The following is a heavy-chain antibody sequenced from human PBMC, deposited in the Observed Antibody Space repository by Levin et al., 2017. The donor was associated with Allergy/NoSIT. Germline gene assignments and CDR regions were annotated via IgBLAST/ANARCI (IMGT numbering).Heavy chain of an antibody. CDR2: ISGGGGTT. Sequence: RPGGSLRLSCAASGFTFSSYAMSWVRQAPGKGLEWVSAISGGGGTTYYADSVKGRFTISRDNSKNTLYLQMNSLRAEDTAVYYCAKDFLYSSGWFLHNDAFDIWGQGTLVTVSS. V-gene: IGHV3-23*01. CDR3: AKDFLYSSGWFLHNDAFDI. J-gene: IGHJ3*02. D-gene: IGHD6-19*01. CDR1: GFTFSSYA.